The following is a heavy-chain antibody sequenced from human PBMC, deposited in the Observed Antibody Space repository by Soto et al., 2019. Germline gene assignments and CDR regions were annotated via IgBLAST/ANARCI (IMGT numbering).Heavy chain of an antibody. Sequence: GGSLRLSCAGSGFTFSSYDMNWVRQTPGKGLEWVSSIKSDSSSVYYAGSVGGRFTISRDNAQNALYLQMDSLRAEDTAVYYCARSIPQLTWWGQGTLVTVSS. V-gene: IGHV3-21*04. J-gene: IGHJ4*02. CDR1: GFTFSSYD. CDR2: IKSDSSSV. CDR3: ARSIPQLTW. D-gene: IGHD3-9*01.